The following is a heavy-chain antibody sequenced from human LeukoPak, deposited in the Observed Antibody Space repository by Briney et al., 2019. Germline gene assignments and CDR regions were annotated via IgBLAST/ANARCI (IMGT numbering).Heavy chain of an antibody. Sequence: GGSLRLYGAAYGFSVSNVWWTRVRQAPGKGLEWVGRIKSKIHGGTTDYAARVKGRFTISRDDSKNALYLQINSLKTEETAVHYCAQHDYGDYWGQGTLVTVSS. CDR2: IKSKIHGGTT. V-gene: IGHV3-15*01. CDR3: AQHDYGDY. CDR1: GFSVSNVW. J-gene: IGHJ4*02.